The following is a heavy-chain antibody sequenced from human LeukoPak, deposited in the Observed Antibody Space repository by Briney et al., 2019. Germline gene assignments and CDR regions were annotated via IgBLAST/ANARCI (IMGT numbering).Heavy chain of an antibody. J-gene: IGHJ4*02. V-gene: IGHV1-18*01. D-gene: IGHD3-3*01. CDR1: GYTFTSYG. Sequence: ASVKVSCKASGYTFTSYGTSWVRQAPGQGLEWMGWISAYNGNTNYAQKLQGRVTMTTDTSTSTAYMELRSLRSDDTAVYYCARTQAILEWLSNWGQGTLVTVSS. CDR3: ARTQAILEWLSN. CDR2: ISAYNGNT.